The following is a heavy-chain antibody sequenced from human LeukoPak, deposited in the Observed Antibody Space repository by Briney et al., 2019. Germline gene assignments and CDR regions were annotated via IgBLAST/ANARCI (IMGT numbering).Heavy chain of an antibody. V-gene: IGHV1-2*02. J-gene: IGHJ3*02. D-gene: IGHD1-26*01. CDR3: AREGGSFWGDAFDI. CDR2: INPNSGGT. Sequence: EASVTVSCKASGYTFTGYYIHWVRQAPGHGLEWMGWINPNSGGTNYAQKFQGRVTMTTDTSISTAYMELSRLRSDDTAVYYCAREGGSFWGDAFDIWGQGTMVTVSS. CDR1: GYTFTGYY.